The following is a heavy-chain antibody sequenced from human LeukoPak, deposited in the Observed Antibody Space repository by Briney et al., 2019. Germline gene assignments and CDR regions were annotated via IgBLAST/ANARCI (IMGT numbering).Heavy chain of an antibody. V-gene: IGHV4-34*01. CDR2: INHSGST. Sequence: KPSETLSLTCAVYGGSFSGYYWSWIRQPPGKGLEWIGEINHSGSTNYNPSLKSRVTISVDTSKNQFSLKLSSVTAADTAVYYCARRRGYSYGFFDYWGQGTLVTVSP. D-gene: IGHD5-18*01. J-gene: IGHJ4*02. CDR3: ARRRGYSYGFFDY. CDR1: GGSFSGYY.